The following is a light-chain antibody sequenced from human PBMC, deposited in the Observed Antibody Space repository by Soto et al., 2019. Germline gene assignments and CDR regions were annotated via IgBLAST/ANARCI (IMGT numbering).Light chain of an antibody. Sequence: EIVLTQSPGTLSLSPGERATLSCRASQSVDSSYLAWYQQKPGQAPRLLIYDASARATGIPDRFSGSGSGTDFTLTISILEPEDFAVYYCQQYGSSPITFGQGTRLEIK. CDR2: DAS. J-gene: IGKJ5*01. V-gene: IGKV3-20*01. CDR1: QSVDSSY. CDR3: QQYGSSPIT.